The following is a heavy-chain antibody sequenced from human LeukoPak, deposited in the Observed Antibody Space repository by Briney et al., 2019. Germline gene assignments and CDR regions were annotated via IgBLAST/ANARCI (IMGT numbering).Heavy chain of an antibody. D-gene: IGHD3-22*01. CDR1: GYTFTSYY. J-gene: IGHJ3*02. Sequence: ASVKVSCKASGYTFTSYYMHWVRQAPGQGLEWMGIINPSVGSTSYAQKFQGRVTMTRDTSTSTVYMELSSLRSEDTAVYYCARDSFATTYDSSGYYVFDIWGQGTMVTVSS. CDR2: INPSVGST. V-gene: IGHV1-46*01. CDR3: ARDSFATTYDSSGYYVFDI.